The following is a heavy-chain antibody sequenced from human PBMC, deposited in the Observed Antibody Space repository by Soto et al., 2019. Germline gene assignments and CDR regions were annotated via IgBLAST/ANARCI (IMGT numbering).Heavy chain of an antibody. J-gene: IGHJ5*02. CDR2: ISAYNGNT. CDR1: GYTFTSYG. CDR3: ARDNDLELRHWFDP. V-gene: IGHV1-18*01. D-gene: IGHD1-7*01. Sequence: GASVKVSCKASGYTFTSYGISWVRQAPGQGLEWMGWISAYNGNTNYAQKLQGRVTMTTDTSTSTAYMELRSLRSDDTAVYYCARDNDLELRHWFDPWGQGTLVTSPQ.